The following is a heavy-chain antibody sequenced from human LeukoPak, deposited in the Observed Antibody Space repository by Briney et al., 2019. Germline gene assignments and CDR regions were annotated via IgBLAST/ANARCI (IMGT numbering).Heavy chain of an antibody. CDR3: ARRDWNEYYDY. Sequence: SETLSLTCTVSGGSISRYSWNWIRQPPGKGLEWIGYIHNSGSSTHNPSLKSRVTISIDASKNQFSLNLRSVAAADTAVYYCARRDWNEYYDYWGQGTLVTVSS. CDR1: GGSISRYS. J-gene: IGHJ4*02. D-gene: IGHD1-1*01. V-gene: IGHV4-59*08. CDR2: IHNSGSS.